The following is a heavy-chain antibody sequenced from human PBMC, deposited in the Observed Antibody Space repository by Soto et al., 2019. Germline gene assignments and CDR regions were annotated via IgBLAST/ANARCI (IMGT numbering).Heavy chain of an antibody. CDR3: ARGFCSSTSCYIWGNWFAP. J-gene: IGHJ5*02. Sequence: RHPPEKGLEWIGYIYYSGRTNYNPSLKSRVTISVDTSKNQFSLKLSSVTAADTAVYYCARGFCSSTSCYIWGNWFAPGAQGSPVPVS. V-gene: IGHV4-59*01. D-gene: IGHD2-2*02. CDR2: IYYSGRT.